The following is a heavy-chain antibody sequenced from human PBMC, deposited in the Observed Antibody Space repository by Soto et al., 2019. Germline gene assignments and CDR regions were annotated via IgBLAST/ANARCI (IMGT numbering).Heavy chain of an antibody. Sequence: GGSLRLSCSASGFTFISYTMNWFRQAPGKGLEWVSAISGAADTTDYADSVKGRFTISRDNSKNTLYLQMNSLRAEDTAIYYCAKDACRMTLRCGPGWGQGTLVTVSS. CDR1: GFTFISYT. V-gene: IGHV3-23*01. J-gene: IGHJ4*02. CDR2: ISGAADTT. CDR3: AKDACRMTLRCGPG. D-gene: IGHD2-21*02.